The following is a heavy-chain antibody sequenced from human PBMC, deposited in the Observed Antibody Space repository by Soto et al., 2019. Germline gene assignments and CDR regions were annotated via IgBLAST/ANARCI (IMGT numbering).Heavy chain of an antibody. Sequence: SETLSLTCTVSGGSIRSAAYSWTWIRQHPGKGLEWIGYIYYSGRTYYKPSLKSRVSISVDTSKKQFSLKLSSVTAADTAVYYCARDWGGHTDYWGQGTLDTVSS. CDR2: IYYSGRT. V-gene: IGHV4-31*03. D-gene: IGHD2-21*01. CDR3: ARDWGGHTDY. J-gene: IGHJ4*02. CDR1: GGSIRSAAYS.